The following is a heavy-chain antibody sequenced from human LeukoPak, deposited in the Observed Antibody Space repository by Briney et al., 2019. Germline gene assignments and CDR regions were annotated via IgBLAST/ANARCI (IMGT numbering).Heavy chain of an antibody. V-gene: IGHV1-8*01. CDR2: MNPNSGNT. Sequence: ASVKVSCKASGYTFTSYDINWVRQATGQGPEWMGWMNPNSGNTGYAQKFQGRVTMTRNTSISTAYMELSSLRSEDTAVYYCARAITMVRGVIGRYWGQGTLVTVSS. CDR1: GYTFTSYD. D-gene: IGHD3-10*01. J-gene: IGHJ4*02. CDR3: ARAITMVRGVIGRY.